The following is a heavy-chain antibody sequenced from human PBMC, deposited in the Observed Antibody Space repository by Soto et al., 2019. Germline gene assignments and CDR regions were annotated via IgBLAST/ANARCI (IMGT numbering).Heavy chain of an antibody. J-gene: IGHJ4*02. D-gene: IGHD3-10*01. V-gene: IGHV1-69*02. CDR1: GDTFSFYT. CDR2: INPIVSMS. Sequence: QVQLVQSGTEVKKPGSSVKVSCKASGDTFSFYTINWVRQAPGLGLEWVGRINPIVSMSNYAQKFQGRVSMTADKSTSTAYMEQRSLSSDDTAMYFCAASYGSGYRAFDYWGQGALVIVSS. CDR3: AASYGSGYRAFDY.